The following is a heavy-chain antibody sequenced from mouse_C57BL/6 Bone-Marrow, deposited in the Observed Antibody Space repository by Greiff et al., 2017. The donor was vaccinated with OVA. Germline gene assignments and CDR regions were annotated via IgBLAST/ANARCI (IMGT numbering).Heavy chain of an antibody. D-gene: IGHD1-1*01. CDR1: GYTFTSYW. CDR3: ARWGTTVGYAMDY. J-gene: IGHJ4*01. V-gene: IGHV1-7*01. Sequence: QVQLKESGAELAKPGASVKLSCKASGYTFTSYWMHWVKQRPGQGLEWIGYINPSSGYTKYNQKFKDKATLTADKSSSTAYMQLSSLTYEDSAVYYCARWGTTVGYAMDYWGQGTSVTVSS. CDR2: INPSSGYT.